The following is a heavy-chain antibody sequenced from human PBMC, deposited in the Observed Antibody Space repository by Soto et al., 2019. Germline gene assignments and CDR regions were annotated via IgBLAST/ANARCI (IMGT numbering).Heavy chain of an antibody. CDR1: GFTFSTYA. J-gene: IGHJ4*02. CDR2: ISGSDSNT. CDR3: AKAGGDCSGGSCYSSQGEY. Sequence: EVQLLESGGGLVQPGGSLRLSCAASGFTFSTYAMSWVRQAPGQGLEWVSSISGSDSNTYYADSVNGRFTISRDNSKNSLYLQMNSLRADDTALYYCAKAGGDCSGGSCYSSQGEYWGQGALVTVSS. D-gene: IGHD2-15*01. V-gene: IGHV3-23*01.